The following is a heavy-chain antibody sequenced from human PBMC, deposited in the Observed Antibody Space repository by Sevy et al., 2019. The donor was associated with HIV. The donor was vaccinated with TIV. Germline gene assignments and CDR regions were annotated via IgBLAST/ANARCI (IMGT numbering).Heavy chain of an antibody. CDR2: INSDGSKT. D-gene: IGHD6-25*01. V-gene: IGHV3-74*01. Sequence: GGSLRLSCAGSGFIFNSYGMSWVRQAPGKGLEWVSHINSDGSKTGYADSVKGRFTISRDNAKNTLYLQMNSLRAEDTAVYYCARDKSATAVDYWGQGTLVTVSS. CDR3: ARDKSATAVDY. CDR1: GFIFNSYG. J-gene: IGHJ4*02.